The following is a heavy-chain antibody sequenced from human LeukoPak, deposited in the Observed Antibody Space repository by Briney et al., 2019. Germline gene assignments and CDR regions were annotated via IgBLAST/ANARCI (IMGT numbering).Heavy chain of an antibody. D-gene: IGHD2-15*01. J-gene: IGHJ3*02. Sequence: YPGGSLRLSCAASGFTFSSYSMNWVRQAPGKGLEWVSSISGSSSYIYYADSVKGRFTISRDNAKNSLYLQMNSLRAEDTAVYYCARVHCSGGGCYQRNDGFEIWGQGTMVTVSS. CDR2: ISGSSSYI. CDR1: GFTFSSYS. CDR3: ARVHCSGGGCYQRNDGFEI. V-gene: IGHV3-21*01.